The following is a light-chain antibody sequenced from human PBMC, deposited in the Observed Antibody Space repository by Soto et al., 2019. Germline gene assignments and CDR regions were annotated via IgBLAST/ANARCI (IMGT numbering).Light chain of an antibody. CDR3: TSYTSSSTYV. CDR1: SSDVGAYNY. Sequence: QPALTQPASVSGSPGESITISCTGTSSDVGAYNYVSWYQQDPGKAPKLMIYDVSSRPSGVSNRFSGSKSGHTASLTISGLQAEDEADYYCTSYTSSSTYVFGTGTKVTVL. J-gene: IGLJ1*01. CDR2: DVS. V-gene: IGLV2-14*01.